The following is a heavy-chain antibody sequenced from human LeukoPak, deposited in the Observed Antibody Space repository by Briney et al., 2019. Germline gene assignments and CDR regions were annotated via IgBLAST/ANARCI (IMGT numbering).Heavy chain of an antibody. V-gene: IGHV3-30*18. J-gene: IGHJ5*02. Sequence: GGSLRLSCAASGFTFNNYYMHWVRQAPGKGLEWVAVISYDGSYKYYGDSVKGPFTISRDNSKNTLYLKMNSLRAEDTAVYYCAKPYLLDNTPSPWFDPRGQGTLVTVSS. CDR3: AKPYLLDNTPSPWFDP. CDR1: GFTFNNYY. D-gene: IGHD2-15*01. CDR2: ISYDGSYK.